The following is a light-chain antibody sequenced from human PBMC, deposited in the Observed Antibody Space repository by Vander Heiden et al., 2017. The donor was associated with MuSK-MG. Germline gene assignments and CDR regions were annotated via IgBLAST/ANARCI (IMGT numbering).Light chain of an antibody. V-gene: IGKV3-11*01. CDR3: QQPCKWPPST. J-gene: IGKJ2*01. Sequence: EIVLTQSPATLSLSPGERATLSCRASQSVSSYLAWYQQKPGQAPRLLIYDASNRATGIPARFSGSGYGTDFTLTISSREPEDFAVYYCQQPCKWPPSTFGQGTKLEIK. CDR2: DAS. CDR1: QSVSSY.